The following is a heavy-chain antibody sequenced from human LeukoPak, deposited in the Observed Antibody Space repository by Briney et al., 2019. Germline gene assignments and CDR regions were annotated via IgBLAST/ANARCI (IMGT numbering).Heavy chain of an antibody. CDR1: GDSISSSTYY. CDR3: ARDRDTLGYCSGGSCDPFDY. CDR2: IYYNGTT. Sequence: SETLSLTCSVSGDSISSSTYYWGWIRQPPGKGLEWIGNIYYNGTTYYNPSLKSRVTMSVDTSKNQFSLKLSSVTAADTAVYYCARDRDTLGYCSGGSCDPFDYWGQGTLVTVSS. V-gene: IGHV4-39*07. D-gene: IGHD2-15*01. J-gene: IGHJ4*02.